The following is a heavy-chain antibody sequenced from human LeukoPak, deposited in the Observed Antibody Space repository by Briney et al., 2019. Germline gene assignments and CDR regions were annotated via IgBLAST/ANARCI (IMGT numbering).Heavy chain of an antibody. CDR1: GGSISISSYY. CDR3: ARRSPIENYFDY. V-gene: IGHV4-39*01. J-gene: IGHJ4*02. Sequence: SETLSLTCTVSGGSISISSYYWGWVRQPPGKGLEWIGSLYYSGHTYYNPSLKSRVTMSVDTSKNQFSLKVNSVTATDTAVFYCARRSPIENYFDYWGQGTLVTVSS. CDR2: LYYSGHT.